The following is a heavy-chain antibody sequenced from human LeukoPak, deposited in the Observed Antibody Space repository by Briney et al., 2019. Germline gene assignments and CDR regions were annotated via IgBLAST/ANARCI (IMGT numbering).Heavy chain of an antibody. Sequence: GGSLRLSCAASGFTFSSFAMSWVRQAPGKGLEWVSAISGSGGRTYSADSVKGRFTISRDNSRNTLYLQMNSLRAEDMAVYYCAKKTHYYDSSGYYEYWGRGTLVPVSS. D-gene: IGHD3-22*01. CDR3: AKKTHYYDSSGYYEY. CDR2: ISGSGGRT. V-gene: IGHV3-23*01. J-gene: IGHJ4*02. CDR1: GFTFSSFA.